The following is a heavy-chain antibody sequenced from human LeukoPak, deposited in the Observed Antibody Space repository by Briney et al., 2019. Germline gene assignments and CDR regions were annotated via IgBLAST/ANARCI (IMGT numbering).Heavy chain of an antibody. V-gene: IGHV4-59*01. CDR3: ARDKGENYDSSGYLDY. J-gene: IGHJ4*02. CDR1: GGSISTYY. D-gene: IGHD3-22*01. Sequence: SETLSLTCTGSGGSISTYYWSWIRQPPGKGLEWIGYINYSGSTNCNPALKSRVTISVDTSKNQFSLKLSSVTAADTAVYYCARDKGENYDSSGYLDYWGQGTLVTVSS. CDR2: INYSGST.